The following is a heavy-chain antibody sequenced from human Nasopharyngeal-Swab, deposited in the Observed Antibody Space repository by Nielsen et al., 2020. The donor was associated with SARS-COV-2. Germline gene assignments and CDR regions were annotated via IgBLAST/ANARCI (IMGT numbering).Heavy chain of an antibody. D-gene: IGHD3-10*01. Sequence: GESLKISCSASGFTFSSYWMHCVRQAPGKGLVWFSRINSDGSSTSYTDSVKGLFTIYRDNAKNTLYLQMNSLRAEDTAVYYCARVPTMEVMYYYYGMDVWGQGTTVTVSS. CDR1: GFTFSSYW. J-gene: IGHJ6*02. V-gene: IGHV3-74*01. CDR2: INSDGSST. CDR3: ARVPTMEVMYYYYGMDV.